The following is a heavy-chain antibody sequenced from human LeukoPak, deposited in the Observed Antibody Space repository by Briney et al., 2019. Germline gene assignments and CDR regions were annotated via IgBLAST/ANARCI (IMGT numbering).Heavy chain of an antibody. D-gene: IGHD6-13*01. CDR1: GFTFSTYN. CDR2: IASSSSAM. Sequence: GGSLRLSCAASGFTFSTYNMNWVRQAPGKGLEWISYIASSSSAMYYADSVKGRFTISRDNAKNSLFLQMNSLRAEDTAVYYCARRGAASGYDYWGQGTLVTVSS. V-gene: IGHV3-48*04. CDR3: ARRGAASGYDY. J-gene: IGHJ4*02.